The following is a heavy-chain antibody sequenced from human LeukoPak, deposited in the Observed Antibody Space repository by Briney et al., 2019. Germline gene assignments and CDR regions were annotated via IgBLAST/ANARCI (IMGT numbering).Heavy chain of an antibody. V-gene: IGHV3-48*01. Sequence: QPGGSLRLSCAASGFTFSSYSMNWVRQAPGKGLERVSYISSSSSTIYYADSVKGRFTISRDNAKNSLYLQMNSLRAEDTAVYYCAKGALRFGELLSYPYYYYMDVWGKGTTVTISS. J-gene: IGHJ6*03. D-gene: IGHD3-10*01. CDR1: GFTFSSYS. CDR3: AKGALRFGELLSYPYYYYMDV. CDR2: ISSSSSTI.